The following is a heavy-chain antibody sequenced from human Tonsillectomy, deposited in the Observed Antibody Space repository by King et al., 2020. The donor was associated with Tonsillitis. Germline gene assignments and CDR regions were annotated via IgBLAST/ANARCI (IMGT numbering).Heavy chain of an antibody. CDR1: GFTFSSYD. Sequence: VQLVESGGGLVQPGGSLRLSCAASGFTFSSYDMHWVRQATGKGLEWVSAIGTAGDTYYPGSVKGRFTISRENAKNSFYLQMNSLRAGDTAVYYCARDRGGDWGFDPWGQGTLVTVSS. CDR3: ARDRGGDWGFDP. V-gene: IGHV3-13*04. CDR2: IGTAGDT. D-gene: IGHD2-21*02. J-gene: IGHJ5*02.